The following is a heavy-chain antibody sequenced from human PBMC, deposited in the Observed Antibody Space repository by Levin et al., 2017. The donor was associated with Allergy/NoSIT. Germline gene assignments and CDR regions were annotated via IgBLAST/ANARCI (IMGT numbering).Heavy chain of an antibody. CDR3: ARVGWLATMGLDY. Sequence: GGSLRLSCAASGVIISTNYITWVRQAPGKGLEWVSVTYSSGITYYADSVKGRFTISRDNSKNTVYLQMNSLGAEDTALYYCARVGWLATMGLDYWGQGTLVTVSS. J-gene: IGHJ4*02. V-gene: IGHV3-53*01. D-gene: IGHD6-19*01. CDR1: GVIISTNY. CDR2: TYSSGIT.